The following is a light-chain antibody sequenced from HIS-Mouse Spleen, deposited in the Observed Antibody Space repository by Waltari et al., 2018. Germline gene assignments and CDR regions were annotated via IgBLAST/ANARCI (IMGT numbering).Light chain of an antibody. Sequence: EIVLTQSPGPLSLSPGERATLPCRASQSVSSSYLAWYQQKPGQAPRLLIYGASSRATGIPDRFSGSGSGTDFTLTISRLEPEDFAVYYCQQYGSSPPGLTFGGGTKVEIK. CDR1: QSVSSSY. V-gene: IGKV3-20*01. CDR2: GAS. CDR3: QQYGSSPPGLT. J-gene: IGKJ4*01.